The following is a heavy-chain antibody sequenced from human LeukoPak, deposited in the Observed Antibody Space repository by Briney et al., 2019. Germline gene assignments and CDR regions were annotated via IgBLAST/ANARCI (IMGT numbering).Heavy chain of an antibody. V-gene: IGHV3-30-3*01. Sequence: GGSLRLSCAASGFTLSDYAMHCVRQAPGRGLECGALISFPRSYHYYIDSVKGRFTSSRDDSKNTFYLQMNSLRAEDTALYYCAREYSDSSGYYYGLDNWGQGTLVTVSS. CDR2: ISFPRSYH. CDR3: AREYSDSSGYYYGLDN. J-gene: IGHJ4*02. CDR1: GFTLSDYA. D-gene: IGHD3-22*01.